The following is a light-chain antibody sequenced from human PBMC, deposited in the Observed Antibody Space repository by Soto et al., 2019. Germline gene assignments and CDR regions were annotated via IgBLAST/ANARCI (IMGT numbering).Light chain of an antibody. Sequence: QSVLTQPASVSGSPGQSVTISCAGTSGDVGGYNYVSWYQQHPGKAPKLMIHAVTNRPSGVSNRFSGSKSGNTASLTISGLQAEDEADYYCSSYTSSSTWVFGGGTKLTVL. J-gene: IGLJ3*02. CDR3: SSYTSSSTWV. V-gene: IGLV2-14*01. CDR1: SGDVGGYNY. CDR2: AVT.